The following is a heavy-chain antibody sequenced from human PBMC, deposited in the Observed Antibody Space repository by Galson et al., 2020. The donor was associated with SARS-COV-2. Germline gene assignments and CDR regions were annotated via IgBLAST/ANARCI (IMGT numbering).Heavy chain of an antibody. V-gene: IGHV3-23*01. CDR1: GFPFGSYA. CDR3: AKGRGTDGYNSYLREH. CDR2: ISATGGTT. D-gene: IGHD1-1*01. J-gene: IGHJ4*02. Sequence: GESLKISCAASGFPFGSYAMSWARQVPGKRLEWVSAISATGGTTYSAVSVRGRFTVSRDSSKNMVYLQMNSLRVEDTAVYYCAKGRGTDGYNSYLREHWGQGTLVTVSS.